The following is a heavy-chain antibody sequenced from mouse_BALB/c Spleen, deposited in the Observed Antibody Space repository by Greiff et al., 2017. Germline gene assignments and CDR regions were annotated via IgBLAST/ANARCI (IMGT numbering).Heavy chain of an antibody. V-gene: IGHV1-87*01. J-gene: IGHJ4*01. CDR1: GYTFTSYW. Sequence: QVQLQQSGAELARPGASVKLSCKASGYTFTSYWMQWVKQRPGQGLEWIGAIYPGDGDTRYTQKFKGKATLTADKSSSTAYMQLSSLASEDSAVYYCARERGYAMDYWGQGTSVTVSS. CDR3: ARERGYAMDY. CDR2: IYPGDGDT.